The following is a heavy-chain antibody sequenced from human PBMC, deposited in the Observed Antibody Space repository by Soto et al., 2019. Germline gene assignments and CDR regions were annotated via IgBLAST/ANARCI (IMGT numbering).Heavy chain of an antibody. J-gene: IGHJ5*02. CDR1: GGTFSSYA. V-gene: IGHV1-69*01. Sequence: QVQLVQSGAEVKKPGSSVKVSCKASGGTFSSYAISWVRQAPGQGLEWMGGIIPIFGTANYAQKFQGRVTITADESTSTAYMELSSLRSEDTAVYYCAVALDIVVVVAATRGYWCDPWGQGTLVTVSS. D-gene: IGHD2-15*01. CDR3: AVALDIVVVVAATRGYWCDP. CDR2: IIPIFGTA.